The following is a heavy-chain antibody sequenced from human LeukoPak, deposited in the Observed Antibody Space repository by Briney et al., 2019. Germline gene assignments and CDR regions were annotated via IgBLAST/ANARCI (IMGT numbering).Heavy chain of an antibody. D-gene: IGHD3-22*01. CDR2: IKEDGSKI. CDR3: ARDPGRQYSSVADV. Sequence: GGSLRLSCVASGFSFGSYWMNWVRQAPGKGLEWLANIKEDGSKIYYLDSVKGRFTISRDNAKNSLYLQMDSLRAADTAVYYCARDPGRQYSSVADVWGQGTTVTVSS. V-gene: IGHV3-7*03. CDR1: GFSFGSYW. J-gene: IGHJ6*02.